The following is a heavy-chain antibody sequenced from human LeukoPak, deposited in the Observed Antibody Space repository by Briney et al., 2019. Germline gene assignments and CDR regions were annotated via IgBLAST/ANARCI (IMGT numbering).Heavy chain of an antibody. V-gene: IGHV5-51*01. CDR1: GYSFTRFW. CDR2: IYPGDPDT. Sequence: GESLKISCKGSGYSFTRFWIGWVRQIPGKGLEWMGIIYPGDPDTRYSPSFQGQVTISADKSINTASLQWSSLKASDTAMYYCARHDSCSSTSCYFDYWGQGTLVTVSS. D-gene: IGHD2-2*01. J-gene: IGHJ4*02. CDR3: ARHDSCSSTSCYFDY.